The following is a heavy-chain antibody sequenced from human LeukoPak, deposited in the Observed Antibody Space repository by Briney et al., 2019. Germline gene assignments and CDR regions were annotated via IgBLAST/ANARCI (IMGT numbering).Heavy chain of an antibody. Sequence: ALRPSCAAPGFPFYDFAMHWVRQAPGKGLGWGSGIGLNSGSIGYADSVKGRFTISRDNAKNSLYLQMNSLRAEDTALYYCAKDGGSYNLYAFNIWGQGTMVTVSS. V-gene: IGHV3-9*01. J-gene: IGHJ3*02. D-gene: IGHD1-26*01. CDR2: IGLNSGSI. CDR3: AKDGGSYNLYAFNI. CDR1: GFPFYDFA.